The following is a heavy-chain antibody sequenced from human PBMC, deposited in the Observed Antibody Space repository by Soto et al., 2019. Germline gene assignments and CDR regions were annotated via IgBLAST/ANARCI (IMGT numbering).Heavy chain of an antibody. D-gene: IGHD2-21*02. Sequence: EVQLVESGGGLVKPGGSLRLSCAVSGFTFSSYTMNWVRQAPGKGLEWVSSVSAYSSYIYYADSVKGPFTISRDNAKNSPYLKMNTLRVEDTAMYYCARDRVETLNTFPLKPNDPFDVWGQGPRVTVSS. CDR2: VSAYSSYI. CDR1: GFTFSSYT. J-gene: IGHJ3*01. CDR3: ARDRVETLNTFPLKPNDPFDV. V-gene: IGHV3-21*01.